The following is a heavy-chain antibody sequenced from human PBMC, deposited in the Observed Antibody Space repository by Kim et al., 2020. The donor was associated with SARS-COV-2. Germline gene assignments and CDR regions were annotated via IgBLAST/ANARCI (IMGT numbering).Heavy chain of an antibody. CDR2: INHSGST. Sequence: SETLSLTCAVYGGSFSGYYWSWIRQPPGKGLEWIGEINHSGSTNYNPSLKSRVTISVDTSKNQFSLKLSSVTAADTAVYYCARGKDYYGSGSYRYWGQGTLVTVSS. J-gene: IGHJ4*02. CDR1: GGSFSGYY. V-gene: IGHV4-34*01. D-gene: IGHD3-10*01. CDR3: ARGKDYYGSGSYRY.